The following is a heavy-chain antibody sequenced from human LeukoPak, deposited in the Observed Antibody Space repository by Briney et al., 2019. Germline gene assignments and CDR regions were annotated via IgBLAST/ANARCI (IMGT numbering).Heavy chain of an antibody. J-gene: IGHJ4*02. CDR1: GFTFSSYA. CDR3: ARVNDFWSGFFDY. CDR2: ISYDGSNK. Sequence: PGGSLRLSCAASGFTFSSYAMHWVRQAPGKGLEWVAVISYDGSNKYYADSVKGRFTISRDNSKNTLYLQMNSPRAEDTAVYYCARVNDFWSGFFDYWGQGTLVTVSS. D-gene: IGHD3-3*01. V-gene: IGHV3-30-3*01.